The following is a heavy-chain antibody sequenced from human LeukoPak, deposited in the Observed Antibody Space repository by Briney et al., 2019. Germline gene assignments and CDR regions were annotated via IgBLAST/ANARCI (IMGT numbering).Heavy chain of an antibody. D-gene: IGHD7-27*01. V-gene: IGHV3-23*01. J-gene: IGHJ4*02. CDR3: TKDQDFRLGSMDF. CDR2: ITDVGDRA. CDR1: GFRFRTYA. Sequence: GGSLRLSCGTSGFRFRTYAMTWVRQAPGKGLEWVSTITDVGDRALYIDPVRGRFTIFRDDSKNTLYLQMNSLRAEDTAVYYCTKDQDFRLGSMDFWGQGTLVTVSS.